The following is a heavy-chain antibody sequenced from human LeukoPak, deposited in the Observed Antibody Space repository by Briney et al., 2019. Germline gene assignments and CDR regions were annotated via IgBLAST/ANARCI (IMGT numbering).Heavy chain of an antibody. D-gene: IGHD6-13*01. V-gene: IGHV1-18*01. CDR3: AKAGLKFGYSSSWYSVPNYYYYMDV. Sequence: ASVKVSCKASGYTFTSYGISWVRQAPGQGLEWMGWISAYNGNTNYAQKLQGRVTMTTDTSTSTAYMELRSLRSDDTAVYYCAKAGLKFGYSSSWYSVPNYYYYMDVWGKGTTVTVSS. J-gene: IGHJ6*03. CDR2: ISAYNGNT. CDR1: GYTFTSYG.